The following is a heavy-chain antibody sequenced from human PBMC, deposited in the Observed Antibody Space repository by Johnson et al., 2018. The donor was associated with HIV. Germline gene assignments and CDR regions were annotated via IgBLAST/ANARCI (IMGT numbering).Heavy chain of an antibody. V-gene: IGHV3-66*01. D-gene: IGHD3-3*01. CDR3: ARDRVPDAFDI. CDR1: GFTFSDFY. Sequence: VQLVESGGGLVKPGGSLRLSCAASGFTFSDFYMSYIRQAPGKGLEWVSVIYSGGSTYYADSVKGRFTISRDNSKNTLYLQMNSLRAEDTAVYYCARDRVPDAFDIWGQGTMVTVSS. J-gene: IGHJ3*02. CDR2: IYSGGST.